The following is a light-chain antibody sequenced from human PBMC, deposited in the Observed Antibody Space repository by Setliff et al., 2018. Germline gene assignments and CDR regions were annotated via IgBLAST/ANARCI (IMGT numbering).Light chain of an antibody. CDR3: SSYAGSNNYV. J-gene: IGLJ1*01. V-gene: IGLV2-14*01. Sequence: QSVLAQPASVSGSPGQSITISCTGASSDIGDSNYVSWYQQHPGKAPKLIIYDVSDRPSGVSHRFSGSKSGNTASLTISGLLAEDEADYYCSSYAGSNNYVFGTGTKVTVL. CDR2: DVS. CDR1: SSDIGDSNY.